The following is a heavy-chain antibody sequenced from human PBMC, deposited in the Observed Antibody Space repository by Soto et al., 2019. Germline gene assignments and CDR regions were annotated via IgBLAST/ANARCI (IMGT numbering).Heavy chain of an antibody. CDR3: VRGGTPIDY. D-gene: IGHD3-16*01. CDR2: ISAYNGNT. V-gene: IGHV1-18*01. Sequence: QVQLVQSGAEVKKPGASVKVSCKASGYTFTNFGISWVRQAPGQGLEWMGWISAYNGNTNYAQKFQGRVTMTTDTSTSTADMEVRSLRFDGTAVYYRVRGGTPIDYWGQGTLVTVSS. J-gene: IGHJ4*02. CDR1: GYTFTNFG.